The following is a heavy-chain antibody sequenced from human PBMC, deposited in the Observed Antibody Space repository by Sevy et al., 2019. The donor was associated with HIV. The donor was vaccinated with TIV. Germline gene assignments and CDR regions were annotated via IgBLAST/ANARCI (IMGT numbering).Heavy chain of an antibody. CDR2: ISSSSSTI. V-gene: IGHV3-48*02. CDR3: ARGGGSYDFWSGYSGGMDV. D-gene: IGHD3-3*01. J-gene: IGHJ6*02. Sequence: GGSLRLSCAASGFTFSSYSMNWVRQAPGKGLEWVSYISSSSSTIYYADSVKGRFTISRDNAKNSLYLQMNSLRDEDTAVYYCARGGGSYDFWSGYSGGMDVWGQGTTVTVSS. CDR1: GFTFSSYS.